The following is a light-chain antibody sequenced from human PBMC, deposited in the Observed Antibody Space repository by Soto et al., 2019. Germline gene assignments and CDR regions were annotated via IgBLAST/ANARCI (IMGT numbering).Light chain of an antibody. CDR1: QSVSNNY. J-gene: IGKJ3*01. CDR3: QQYDSSPFT. Sequence: EIVLTQSPGTLSLSPGERATLSCRASQSVSNNYLAWYQQKPGQAPRLLIYAASSRAADIPDRFSGSGSGTDFTLTINRLEPGDFAVYYCQQYDSSPFTFGPGTKVDIK. CDR2: AAS. V-gene: IGKV3-20*01.